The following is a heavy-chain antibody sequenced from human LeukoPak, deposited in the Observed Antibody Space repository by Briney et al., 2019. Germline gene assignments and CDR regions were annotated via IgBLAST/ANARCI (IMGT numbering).Heavy chain of an antibody. Sequence: SETLSLTCAVYGGSFSGYYRSWIRQPPGKGLEWIGEINHSGSTNYNPSLKSRVTISVDTSKNQYSLKLSSVTAADTAVYYCARGCRGFDYWGQGTLVTVSS. V-gene: IGHV4-34*01. CDR1: GGSFSGYY. CDR3: ARGCRGFDY. J-gene: IGHJ4*02. CDR2: INHSGST. D-gene: IGHD2-15*01.